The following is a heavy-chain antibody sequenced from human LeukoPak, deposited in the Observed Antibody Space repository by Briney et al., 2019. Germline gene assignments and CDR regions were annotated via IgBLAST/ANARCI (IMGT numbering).Heavy chain of an antibody. Sequence: GGSLRLSCAASGFTFSDYYFSWIRQTAGKGPKWVSYISSSGNTIYYADSVKGRFTISRDNAKNSLFLQMNSLRAEDTAVYYCARGRRYSSSWFAVDYWGQGTLVTVSS. CDR2: ISSSGNTI. V-gene: IGHV3-11*01. D-gene: IGHD6-13*01. CDR3: ARGRRYSSSWFAVDY. CDR1: GFTFSDYY. J-gene: IGHJ4*02.